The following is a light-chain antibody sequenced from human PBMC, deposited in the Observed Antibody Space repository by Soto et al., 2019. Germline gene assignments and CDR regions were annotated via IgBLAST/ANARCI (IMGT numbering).Light chain of an antibody. CDR1: RTDVGGYNY. V-gene: IGLV2-14*01. CDR3: SSYTSSSTLPYV. Sequence: QSVLTQPASLVGSPWQAITLSCTGTRTDVGGYNYVSWYQQHPGKAPKLMIYEVSNRPSGVSNRFSGSKSGNTASLTISGLQAEDEADYYCSSYTSSSTLPYVFGTGTKVTVL. J-gene: IGLJ1*01. CDR2: EVS.